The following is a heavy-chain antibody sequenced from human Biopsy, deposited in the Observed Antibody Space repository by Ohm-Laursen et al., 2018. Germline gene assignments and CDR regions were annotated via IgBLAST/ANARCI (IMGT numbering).Heavy chain of an antibody. V-gene: IGHV5-51*01. CDR3: AKRGGLGDFWSGYPLAAFDI. CDR1: GYSFTNYW. Sequence: ESLKISCKGSGYSFTNYWIGWVRQMPGKGLEWMGLIYPGDSDTRYSPSFQGQVTISVDKSISTAYVQWNSLKASDTAMYYCAKRGGLGDFWSGYPLAAFDIWGQGTMVTVSS. J-gene: IGHJ3*02. D-gene: IGHD3-3*01. CDR2: IYPGDSDT.